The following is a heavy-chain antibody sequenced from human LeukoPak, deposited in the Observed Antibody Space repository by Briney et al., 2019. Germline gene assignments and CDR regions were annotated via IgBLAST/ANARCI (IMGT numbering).Heavy chain of an antibody. V-gene: IGHV3-49*04. CDR3: ARGAADELDY. CDR1: GFTFGDYA. CDR2: IRSKAYGGTT. Sequence: GGSLRLSCAASGFTFGDYAMTWVRRAPGKGLEWVGFIRSKAYGGTTECAASVKGRFTISRDDSKSIAYLQMNSLKTEDAAVYYCARGAADELDYWGQGTLVTVSS. D-gene: IGHD6-25*01. J-gene: IGHJ4*02.